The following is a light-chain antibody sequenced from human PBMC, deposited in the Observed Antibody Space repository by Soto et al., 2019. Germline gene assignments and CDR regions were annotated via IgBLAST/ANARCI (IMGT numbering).Light chain of an antibody. Sequence: EIVLTQSPGTLSVSPGERATLSCRASQSVSSKLAWYQQKPGQAPRLLFYGASTGATGIPARLSGSGSETEFTLSIGSLQSEDFAVNYCQQYNNWPGTFGQGTKVDIK. J-gene: IGKJ1*01. CDR2: GAS. V-gene: IGKV3-15*01. CDR1: QSVSSK. CDR3: QQYNNWPGT.